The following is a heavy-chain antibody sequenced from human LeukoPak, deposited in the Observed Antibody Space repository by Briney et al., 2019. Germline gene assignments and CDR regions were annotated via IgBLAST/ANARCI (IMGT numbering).Heavy chain of an antibody. V-gene: IGHV3-49*03. CDR2: IRSKAYGGTT. D-gene: IGHD6-19*01. CDR3: TRAGQWLLKSLDY. J-gene: IGHJ4*02. CDR1: GFTFGDYA. Sequence: GRSLRLSCTASGFTFGDYAMSWFRQAPGKGLEWVGFIRSKAYGGTTEYAASVKGRFTISRDDSKSIAYPQMSSLKTEDTAVYYCTRAGQWLLKSLDYWGQGTLVTVSS.